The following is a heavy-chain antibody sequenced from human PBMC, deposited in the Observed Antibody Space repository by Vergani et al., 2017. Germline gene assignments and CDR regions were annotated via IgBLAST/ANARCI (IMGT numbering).Heavy chain of an antibody. CDR2: IIPIFGTA. Sequence: QVQLVQSGAEVKKPGSSVTVSCKASGGPFSSYAISWVRQAPGQGLEWMGGIIPIFGTANYAQKFQGRVTITADKSTSTAYMELSSLRSDDTAVYYCGTDSSDGSTFDSWGQGTMVTVSS. CDR3: GTDSSDGSTFDS. D-gene: IGHD6-19*01. V-gene: IGHV1-69*06. CDR1: GGPFSSYA. J-gene: IGHJ3*02.